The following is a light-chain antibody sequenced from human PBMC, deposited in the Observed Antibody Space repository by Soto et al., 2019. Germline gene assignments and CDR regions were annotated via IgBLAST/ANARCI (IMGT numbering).Light chain of an antibody. CDR3: QQYNNWPPYT. Sequence: EIAMTQSPATLSVSPGERATLSRRASQSVSSNLAWYQQKPGQAPRLLIYGASTRATGIPARFSGSGSGTEFTLTISSLQSEDFAVYYCQQYNNWPPYTFGQGTKVDIK. CDR1: QSVSSN. CDR2: GAS. J-gene: IGKJ2*01. V-gene: IGKV3-15*01.